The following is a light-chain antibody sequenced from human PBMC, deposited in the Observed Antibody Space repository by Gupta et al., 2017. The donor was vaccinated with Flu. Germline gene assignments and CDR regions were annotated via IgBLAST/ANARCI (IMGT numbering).Light chain of an antibody. CDR3: QQYGRSRT. J-gene: IGKJ1*01. Sequence: EIVLTQSPGTLSLSPGERVTLSCRAGQSVRSGYLAWYQQKPGQALRLLIYGASTRDTDIPDRFSGSGDGTDFTLTSSRLEHEDCEMYYCQQYGRSRTFGQGTKLEIK. V-gene: IGKV3-20*01. CDR1: QSVRSGY. CDR2: GAS.